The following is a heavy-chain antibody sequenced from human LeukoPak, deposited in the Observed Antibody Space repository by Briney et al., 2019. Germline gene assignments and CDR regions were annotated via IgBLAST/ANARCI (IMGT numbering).Heavy chain of an antibody. Sequence: PGGSLRLSCAASGFTFSNYSMNWVRQAPGKGLEWVSSISRSSTYIYYADSVKGRFTISRDNTKKSLYLQMNSLRAEDTAVYYCAGDPTVVPSAVGWFDPWGQGTLVTVSS. V-gene: IGHV3-21*01. CDR2: ISRSSTYI. J-gene: IGHJ5*02. CDR3: AGDPTVVPSAVGWFDP. D-gene: IGHD2-2*01. CDR1: GFTFSNYS.